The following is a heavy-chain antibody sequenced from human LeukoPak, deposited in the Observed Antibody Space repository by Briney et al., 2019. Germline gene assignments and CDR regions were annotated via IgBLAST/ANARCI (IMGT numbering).Heavy chain of an antibody. CDR2: IDSRDNT. Sequence: GGSLRLSCAASGFTVRNNHMSWVRQAPGKGLEWVSVIDSRDNTYHADSVKGRFTISRHTSKNTLYLQMNSLRAEDTAVYYCAKAWRYSSGSGYFDYWGQGTLVTVSS. J-gene: IGHJ4*02. CDR1: GFTVRNNH. D-gene: IGHD6-19*01. V-gene: IGHV3-53*01. CDR3: AKAWRYSSGSGYFDY.